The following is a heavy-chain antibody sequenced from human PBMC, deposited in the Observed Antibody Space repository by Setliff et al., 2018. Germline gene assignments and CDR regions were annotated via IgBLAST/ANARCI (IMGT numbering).Heavy chain of an antibody. CDR1: GGSLSDYY. J-gene: IGHJ6*04. V-gene: IGHV4-34*01. CDR3: ARHALSFDSAWDV. Sequence: SETLSLTCAVYGGSLSDYYWSWIRQPPGKGLEWIGEIHHSGSTNYNPSLKSRVTISVDTSKNQFSLKLSSVTAADTAVYYCARHALSFDSAWDVWGKGTTVTVSS. D-gene: IGHD3-9*01. CDR2: IHHSGST.